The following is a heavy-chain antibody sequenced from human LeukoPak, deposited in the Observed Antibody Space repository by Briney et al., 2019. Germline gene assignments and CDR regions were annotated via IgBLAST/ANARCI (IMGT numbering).Heavy chain of an antibody. CDR3: ERGCGSPDY. Sequence: SETLSLTCTVSVVSISSYYWSWLRQPPGKGLEWIGHIYYSGSTTYNPSLKSRVTISVDTSKNQFSLNLSSVTAADTAVYYCERGCGSPDYRGQGTLVTVSS. V-gene: IGHV4-59*01. CDR1: VVSISSYY. D-gene: IGHD2-21*01. J-gene: IGHJ4*02. CDR2: IYYSGST.